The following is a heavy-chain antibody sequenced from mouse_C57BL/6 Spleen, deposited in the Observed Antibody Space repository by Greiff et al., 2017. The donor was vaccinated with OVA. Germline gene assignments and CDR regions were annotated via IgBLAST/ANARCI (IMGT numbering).Heavy chain of an antibody. CDR1: GYTFTDYY. D-gene: IGHD2-4*01. J-gene: IGHJ4*01. Sequence: EVQLQQSGPVLVKPGASVKMSCKASGYTFTDYYMNWVKQSHGKSLEWIGVIIPYNGGTSYNEKFKGKATLTVDKSSSTAYMELNSLTSEDSAVYYCARYRLRDYAMDDWGQGTSVTVSS. V-gene: IGHV1-19*01. CDR2: IIPYNGGT. CDR3: ARYRLRDYAMDD.